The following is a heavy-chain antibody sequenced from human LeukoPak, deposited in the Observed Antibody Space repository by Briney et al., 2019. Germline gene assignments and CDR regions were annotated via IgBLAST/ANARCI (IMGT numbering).Heavy chain of an antibody. V-gene: IGHV1-18*01. J-gene: IGHJ4*02. CDR3: ASSRYNWNIDY. CDR2: ISAYNGNT. D-gene: IGHD1-1*01. CDR1: GYTFTSYG. Sequence: ASVKVSCKASGYTFTSYGISWVRRAPGQGLEWMGWISAYNGNTNYAQKLQGRVTMTTDTSTSTAYMELRSLRSDDTAVYYCASSRYNWNIDYWGQGTLVTVSS.